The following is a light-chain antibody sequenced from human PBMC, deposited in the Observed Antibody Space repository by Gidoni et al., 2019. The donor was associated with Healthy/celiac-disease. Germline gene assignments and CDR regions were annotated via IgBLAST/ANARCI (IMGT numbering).Light chain of an antibody. CDR3: SSYTSSSSYV. J-gene: IGLJ1*01. CDR2: DVS. Sequence: QSALTQPASVSGSPGKSITISCTGTSSDVGGYNYVSWYKKHPGKAPKLMIYDVSNRPSGVSNRFSCSKSGNTASLTISGLQAEDEADYYCSSYTSSSSYVFGTGTKVTVL. V-gene: IGLV2-14*03. CDR1: SSDVGGYNY.